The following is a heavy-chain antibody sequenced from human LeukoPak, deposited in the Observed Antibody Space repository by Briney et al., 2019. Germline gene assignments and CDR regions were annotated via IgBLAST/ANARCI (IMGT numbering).Heavy chain of an antibody. J-gene: IGHJ4*02. V-gene: IGHV4-34*01. D-gene: IGHD6-13*01. CDR2: INHSGST. Sequence: PSETLSLTCAVYGGSFSGYYWSWIRQPPGKGLEWIGEINHSGSTNYNPSLKSRVTISVDTSKNQFSLKLSSVTAADTAVYYCARVGGSWYYFDYWGQGTLVTVSS. CDR1: GGSFSGYY. CDR3: ARVGGSWYYFDY.